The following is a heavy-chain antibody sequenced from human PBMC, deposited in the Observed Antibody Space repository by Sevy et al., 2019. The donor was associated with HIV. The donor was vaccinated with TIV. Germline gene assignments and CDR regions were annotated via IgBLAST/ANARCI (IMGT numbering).Heavy chain of an antibody. J-gene: IGHJ6*03. Sequence: SETLSLTCTVSGGSISSYYWNWIRQPPGKGLEWIGYIYYSGSTNYNPSLKSRVTISVDTSKNQFSLKLSSVTAADTAVYYCARESPHDPTYYDFWSGNNYYMDVWGNGTTVTVSS. D-gene: IGHD3-3*01. CDR1: GGSISSYY. CDR3: ARESPHDPTYYDFWSGNNYYMDV. CDR2: IYYSGST. V-gene: IGHV4-59*01.